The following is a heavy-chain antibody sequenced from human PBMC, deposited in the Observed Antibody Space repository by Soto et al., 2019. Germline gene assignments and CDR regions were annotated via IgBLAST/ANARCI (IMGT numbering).Heavy chain of an antibody. CDR2: ISGGGDSI. CDR3: AKERDNGADRYYSDY. CDR1: GFTFSSYA. D-gene: IGHD2-8*01. V-gene: IGHV3-23*01. Sequence: LRLSCAASGFTFSSYAMTWVRQAPGKGLEWVSAISGGGDSIYYADSVKGRFTISRDQSKNTLYLQMHSLRAEDTAVYFCAKERDNGADRYYSDYWGQGTLVSVSS. J-gene: IGHJ4*02.